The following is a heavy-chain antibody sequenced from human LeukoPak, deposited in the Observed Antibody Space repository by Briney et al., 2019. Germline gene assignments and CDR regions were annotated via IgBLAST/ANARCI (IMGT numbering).Heavy chain of an antibody. V-gene: IGHV4-38-2*01. CDR1: GYSISSGYY. CDR3: ARGGGYDILTGYYPLPFDY. CDR2: IYHSGST. D-gene: IGHD3-9*01. Sequence: PSETLSLTCAVSGYSISSGYYWGWIRPPPGKGLEWIGSIYHSGSTYYNPSLKSRVTISVDTSKNQFSLKLSSVTAADTAVYYCARGGGYDILTGYYPLPFDYWGQGTLVTVSS. J-gene: IGHJ4*02.